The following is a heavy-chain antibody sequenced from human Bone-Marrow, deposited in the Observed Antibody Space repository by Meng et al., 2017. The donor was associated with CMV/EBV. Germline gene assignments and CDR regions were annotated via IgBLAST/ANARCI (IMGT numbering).Heavy chain of an antibody. CDR3: ARAGVVLPAGKSWFAR. Sequence: ASVKVSCKASGYSFTGYYMHWVRQAPGQGLEWMGRINSNSDDTNYAQKFQGRVTMTRDTSISTAYMELSRLTSDDTAVYYCARAGVVLPAGKSWFARWGQGTRVTGSS. CDR2: INSNSDDT. CDR1: GYSFTGYY. V-gene: IGHV1-2*02. J-gene: IGHJ5*02. D-gene: IGHD2-2*01.